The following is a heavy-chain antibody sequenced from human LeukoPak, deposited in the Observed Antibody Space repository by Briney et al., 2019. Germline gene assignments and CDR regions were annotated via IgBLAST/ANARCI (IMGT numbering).Heavy chain of an antibody. CDR1: GGTFSSYA. J-gene: IGHJ5*02. V-gene: IGHV1-69*06. CDR3: ARDQWGGFDP. Sequence: ASVKVSCKASGGTFSSYAISWVRQAPGQGLEWMGGIIPIFGTANYAQKFQGRVTITADKSTSTAYMELSSLRSDDTAVYYCARDQWGGFDPWGQGTLVTVSS. D-gene: IGHD1-26*01. CDR2: IIPIFGTA.